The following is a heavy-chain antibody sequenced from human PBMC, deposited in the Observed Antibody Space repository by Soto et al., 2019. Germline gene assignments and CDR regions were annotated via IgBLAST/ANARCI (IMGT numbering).Heavy chain of an antibody. Sequence: QVQLQESGPELVKSSQTLSLTCTVSNGSISTNGHYWTWIRQRPGKGLEWIAYIYYTGNSYYNPSLKSRLTISIDTSKHQFSLTLRSVTAADTAVYYCARDQWGFDSWGQGTLGTVSS. CDR3: ARDQWGFDS. V-gene: IGHV4-31*03. CDR1: NGSISTNGHY. D-gene: IGHD1-26*01. CDR2: IYYTGNS. J-gene: IGHJ4*02.